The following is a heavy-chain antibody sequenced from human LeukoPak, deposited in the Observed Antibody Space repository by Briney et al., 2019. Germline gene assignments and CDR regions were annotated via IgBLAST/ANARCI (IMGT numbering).Heavy chain of an antibody. CDR3: AGRYCSSTSCYSDY. CDR1: GFTFSSYG. V-gene: IGHV3-30*02. D-gene: IGHD2-2*02. CDR2: IRYDGSNK. Sequence: PGGSLRLSCAASGFTFSSYGMHWVRQAPGKGLEWVAFIRYDGSNKYYADSVKGRFTIPRDNSKNTLYLQMNSLRAEDTAVYYCAGRYCSSTSCYSDYWGQGTLVTVSS. J-gene: IGHJ4*02.